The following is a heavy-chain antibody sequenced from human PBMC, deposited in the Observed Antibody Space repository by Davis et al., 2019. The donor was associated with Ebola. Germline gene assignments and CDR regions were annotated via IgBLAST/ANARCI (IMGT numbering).Heavy chain of an antibody. D-gene: IGHD2-2*01. V-gene: IGHV1-69*06. Sequence: AASVKVSCKASGYTFTSYDINWVRQATGQGLEWMGGIIPIFGTANYAQKFQGRVTITADKSTSTAYMELSSLRSEDTAVYYCARDLRGRYQLLSRGFDPWGQGTLVTVSS. CDR3: ARDLRGRYQLLSRGFDP. J-gene: IGHJ5*02. CDR1: GYTFTSYD. CDR2: IIPIFGTA.